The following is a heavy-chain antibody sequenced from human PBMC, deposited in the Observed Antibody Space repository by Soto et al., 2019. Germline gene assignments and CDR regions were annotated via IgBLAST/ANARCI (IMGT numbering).Heavy chain of an antibody. CDR3: ARLGGYYQAFDQ. CDR1: GGSISNYY. J-gene: IGHJ4*01. D-gene: IGHD3-22*01. Sequence: SETLSLTCTVSGGSISNYYWTWIRLPPGQGLQWVGYIYYTGTTSYNPSLKGRVTVSLDTSKKQFSLKLRSVTAADTAVYFCARLGGYYQAFDQWGQGALVTVSS. CDR2: IYYTGTT. V-gene: IGHV4-59*08.